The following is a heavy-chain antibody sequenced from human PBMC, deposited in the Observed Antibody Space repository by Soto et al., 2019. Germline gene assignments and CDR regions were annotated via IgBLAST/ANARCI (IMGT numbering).Heavy chain of an antibody. CDR2: INPSGGST. J-gene: IGHJ4*02. CDR3: AREITRINMVRGVMGY. CDR1: GDTFSNYA. V-gene: IGHV1-46*01. Sequence: ASVKVSCKASGDTFSNYAICWVRQAPGQGLEWMGIINPSGGSTSYAQKFQGRVTMTRDTSTSTVYMELSSLRSEDTAVYYCAREITRINMVRGVMGYWGQGTLVTVSS. D-gene: IGHD3-10*01.